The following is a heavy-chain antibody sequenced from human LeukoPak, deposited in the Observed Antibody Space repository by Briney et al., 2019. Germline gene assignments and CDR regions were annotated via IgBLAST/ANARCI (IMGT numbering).Heavy chain of an antibody. Sequence: PSATLSLTCAVYGGSFSGYYWSGIRQPPGKGLEWIGEINHSGSTNYNPSLKSRVTISVDTSKNQFSLKLSSVTAADTAVYYCARGRPITMVRGVGPDYWGQGTLVTVSS. CDR1: GGSFSGYY. V-gene: IGHV4-34*01. CDR3: ARGRPITMVRGVGPDY. J-gene: IGHJ4*02. D-gene: IGHD3-10*01. CDR2: INHSGST.